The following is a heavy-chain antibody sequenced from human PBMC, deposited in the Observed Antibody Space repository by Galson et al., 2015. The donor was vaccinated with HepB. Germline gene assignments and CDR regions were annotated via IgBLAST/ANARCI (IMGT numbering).Heavy chain of an antibody. CDR1: GFTFSGQA. Sequence: SLRLSCAASGFTFSGQAMSWVRQAPGKGREWVPSISDRGGITFYADSVKGRFTISRDNSRNTLHLQMSSLRGADTAVYYCVKARSVSPLFYVEYWGRGTLVTVSS. CDR3: VKARSVSPLFYVEY. J-gene: IGHJ4*02. D-gene: IGHD1-26*01. CDR2: ISDRGGIT. V-gene: IGHV3-23*01.